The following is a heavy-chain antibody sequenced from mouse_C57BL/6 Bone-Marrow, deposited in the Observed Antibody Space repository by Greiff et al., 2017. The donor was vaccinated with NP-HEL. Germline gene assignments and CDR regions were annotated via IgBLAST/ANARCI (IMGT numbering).Heavy chain of an antibody. CDR1: GYTFTDYE. V-gene: IGHV1-15*01. J-gene: IGHJ2*01. D-gene: IGHD4-1*01. CDR3: TRPKLGFDY. Sequence: SGAELVRPGASVTLSCKASGYTFTDYEMHWVKQTPVHGLEWIGAIDPETGGTAYNQKFKGKAILTADKSSSTAYMELRSLTSEDSAVYYCTRPKLGFDYWGQGTTLTVSS. CDR2: IDPETGGT.